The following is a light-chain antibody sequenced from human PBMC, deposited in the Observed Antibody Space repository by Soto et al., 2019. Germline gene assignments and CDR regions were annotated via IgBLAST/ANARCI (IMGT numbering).Light chain of an antibody. Sequence: QSALTQPASVSGSPGQSITISCTGTSSDVGGYRFVSWYQRHPGKAPKLIIYEVNDRPSGVSNRFSGSKSDNTASLTISGVQAEDEADYYCSSYSKITTLVFGTGTKVTVL. V-gene: IGLV2-14*01. CDR1: SSDVGGYRF. J-gene: IGLJ1*01. CDR3: SSYSKITTLV. CDR2: EVN.